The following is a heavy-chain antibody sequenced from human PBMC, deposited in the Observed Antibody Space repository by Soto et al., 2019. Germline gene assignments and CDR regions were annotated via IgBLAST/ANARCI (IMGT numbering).Heavy chain of an antibody. D-gene: IGHD1-1*01. CDR3: ARDKDRLQLGGNYYYSLDV. V-gene: IGHV1-69*12. CDR1: GGTFSTSA. CDR2: IMPVFPTP. Sequence: QVQLVQSGAEVKKPGSSVKVSCKASGGTFSTSAISWVRQAPGQGLEWVGGIMPVFPTPDYAQNFQGRVTITADESTTTDYLELTSLRADDTAVYYCARDKDRLQLGGNYYYSLDVWGQGTAITVSS. J-gene: IGHJ6*02.